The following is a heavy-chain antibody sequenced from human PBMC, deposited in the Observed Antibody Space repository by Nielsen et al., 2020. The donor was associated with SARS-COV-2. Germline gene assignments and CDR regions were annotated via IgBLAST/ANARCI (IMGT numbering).Heavy chain of an antibody. V-gene: IGHV3-9*01. CDR2: ISWNSNYI. D-gene: IGHD3-16*02. J-gene: IGHJ6*02. Sequence: SLKISCVVSGFTFDDNAMHWVRQGPGKGLEWVAGISWNSNYIGYADSVKGRFTISRDNGKNSLYLEMISLRAEGTALYYCAKGRRGVISYGMDVWGQGTTVTVSS. CDR1: GFTFDDNA. CDR3: AKGRRGVISYGMDV.